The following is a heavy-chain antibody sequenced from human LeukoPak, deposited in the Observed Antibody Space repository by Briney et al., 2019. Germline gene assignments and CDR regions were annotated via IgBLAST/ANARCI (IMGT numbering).Heavy chain of an antibody. V-gene: IGHV5-51*01. CDR3: ARVTAMVSVELAY. Sequence: GGSLNISCKASGYPFTSYWIGWARQMPGKGLEWMGIIYPGDSDTRYSPSLQGQVTLSADNSISTPYLQWSSLQPPDPATYSRARVTAMVSVELAYWGEGTLVTVSS. CDR1: GYPFTSYW. J-gene: IGHJ4*02. D-gene: IGHD5-18*01. CDR2: IYPGDSDT.